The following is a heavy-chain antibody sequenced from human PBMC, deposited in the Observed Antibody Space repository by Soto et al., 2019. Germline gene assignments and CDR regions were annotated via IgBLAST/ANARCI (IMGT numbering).Heavy chain of an antibody. V-gene: IGHV4-34*01. J-gene: IGHJ4*02. D-gene: IGHD3-22*01. CDR2: ITHGGST. CDR1: GGSFSEYY. Sequence: PSETLSLTCAVYGGSFSEYYWNWIRQAPGKGLEWIGDITHGGSTTYSPSLKSRVTISVDTSKNQFSLKLSSVTAADTAVYYCARLCHYYDSSGPYFDYWGQGTLVTVSS. CDR3: ARLCHYYDSSGPYFDY.